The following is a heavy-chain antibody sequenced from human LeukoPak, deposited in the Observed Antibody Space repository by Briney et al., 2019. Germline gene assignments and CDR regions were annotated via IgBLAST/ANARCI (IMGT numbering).Heavy chain of an antibody. D-gene: IGHD2/OR15-2a*01. CDR3: ARGSPSYAQWHFDL. V-gene: IGHV1-2*04. Sequence: ASVKVSCKASGYTFTDYYIHWVRQAPGQGLEWMGWIIPNTGGTNYAQKFQDWVTMSSDTSISTAYMELSSLRSDDTAVYYCARGSPSYAQWHFDLWGRGTLVTVSS. CDR2: IIPNTGGT. J-gene: IGHJ2*01. CDR1: GYTFTDYY.